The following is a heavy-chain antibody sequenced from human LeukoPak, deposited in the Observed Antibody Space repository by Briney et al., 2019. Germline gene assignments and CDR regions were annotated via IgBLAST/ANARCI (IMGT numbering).Heavy chain of an antibody. V-gene: IGHV3-30*04. CDR3: ARDLGYCSGGSYYSGYYYMDV. J-gene: IGHJ6*03. CDR1: GFTFSSYA. CDR2: ISDDGSNK. D-gene: IGHD2-15*01. Sequence: GGSLRLSCAASGFTFSSYAMHWVSQAPGKGLEWVALISDDGSNKYYADSVKGRFTISRDNSKNTLYLQMNSLRAEDTAVYYCARDLGYCSGGSYYSGYYYMDVWGKGTTVTVSS.